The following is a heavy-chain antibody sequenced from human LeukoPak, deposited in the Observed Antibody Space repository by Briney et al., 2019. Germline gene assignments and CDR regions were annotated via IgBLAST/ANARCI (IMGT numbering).Heavy chain of an antibody. CDR3: APSISGYSGY. D-gene: IGHD3-22*01. Sequence: GGSLRLSCAASGFTFSSYSMNWVRQAPGKGLEWVSYISSSSSTIYYADFVKGRFTISRDNAKNSLYLQMNSLRDEDTAVYYCAPSISGYSGYWGQGTLVTVSS. V-gene: IGHV3-48*02. J-gene: IGHJ4*02. CDR1: GFTFSSYS. CDR2: ISSSSSTI.